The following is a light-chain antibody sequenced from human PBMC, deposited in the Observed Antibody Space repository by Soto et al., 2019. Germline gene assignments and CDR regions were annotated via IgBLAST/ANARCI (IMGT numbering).Light chain of an antibody. V-gene: IGKV1-5*01. Sequence: DIQMTQSPSTLSASVGDRVTITCRASQSISSWLAWYQQKPGKAPKLLIYDASSLESGVPSRFSGSGSGTVFTLTISSLQPDDFATYYCQQYNSYSGTIGQGTKV. CDR1: QSISSW. CDR2: DAS. CDR3: QQYNSYSGT. J-gene: IGKJ1*01.